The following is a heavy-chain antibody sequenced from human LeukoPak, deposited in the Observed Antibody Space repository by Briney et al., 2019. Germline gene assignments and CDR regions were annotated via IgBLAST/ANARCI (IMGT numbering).Heavy chain of an antibody. CDR1: GFTFGAHC. J-gene: IGHJ1*01. D-gene: IGHD2-2*01. CDR2: IKQDGSEK. Sequence: GGSLTLSCAASGFTFGAHCMTWVRQAPGKGLEWVAQIKQDGSEKYYVDSVKGRFTISRDNAKNSLFLQMSSLRTEDTAVYYSARDNLYQDEHWGQGTLVTVSS. CDR3: ARDNLYQDEH. V-gene: IGHV3-7*05.